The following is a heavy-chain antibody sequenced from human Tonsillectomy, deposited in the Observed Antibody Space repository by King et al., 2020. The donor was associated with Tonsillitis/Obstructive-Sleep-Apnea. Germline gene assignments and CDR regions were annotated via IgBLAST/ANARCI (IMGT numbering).Heavy chain of an antibody. V-gene: IGHV3-7*04. CDR2: IKQDVSEK. J-gene: IGHJ6*03. D-gene: IGHD6-13*01. Sequence: VQLVESGGGLVQPGGSLRLSCAASGFTFSSYWMSWVRQAPGKGLEWGANIKQDVSEKYYVDSVKGRCTISRDNAKNSLYLQMNSLRAEDTAVYYCARDSGSSSWFYYYYYYMDVWGKGTTVTVSS. CDR1: GFTFSSYW. CDR3: ARDSGSSSWFYYYYYYMDV.